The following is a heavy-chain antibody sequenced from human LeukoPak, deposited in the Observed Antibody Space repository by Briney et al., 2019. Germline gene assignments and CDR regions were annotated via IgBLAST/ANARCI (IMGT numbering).Heavy chain of an antibody. CDR3: ARPKSPRYFDWSSDAFDI. CDR1: GYRFTTYW. J-gene: IGHJ3*02. V-gene: IGHV5-51*01. CDR2: IYPDDSDT. D-gene: IGHD3-9*01. Sequence: GESLKISCKGSGYRFTTYWIGWVRQMPGNGLEWMGIIYPDDSDTKYSPSFQGQVTISADKSISTAYLQWSSLKASDTAMYYCARPKSPRYFDWSSDAFDIWGQGTMVTVSS.